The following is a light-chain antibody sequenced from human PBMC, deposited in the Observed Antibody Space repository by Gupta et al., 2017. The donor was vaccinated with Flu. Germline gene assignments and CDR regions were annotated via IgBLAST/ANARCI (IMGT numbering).Light chain of an antibody. CDR2: AAS. Sequence: DIQMTQSPSSLSASVGDRVTITCRASQSISSYLHWYQQKPGKAPKLLIYAASSLQSGVPSRFSGSGSGTDFTLTVSSLQPEDCATYYCQQSYGTPYSFGQGTKLEIK. CDR1: QSISSY. CDR3: QQSYGTPYS. V-gene: IGKV1-39*01. J-gene: IGKJ2*03.